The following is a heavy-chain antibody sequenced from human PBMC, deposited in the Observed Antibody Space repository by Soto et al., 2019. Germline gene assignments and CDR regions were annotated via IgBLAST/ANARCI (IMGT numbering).Heavy chain of an antibody. CDR3: TTASPLGYCSSTSCYEPYYYYGMDV. J-gene: IGHJ6*02. CDR2: IKSKTDGGTT. V-gene: IGHV3-15*07. Sequence: GGSLRLSCAASGFTFSNAWMNWVRQAPGKGLEWVGRIKSKTDGGTTDYAAPVKGRFTISRDDSKNTLYLQMNSLKTEDTAVYYCTTASPLGYCSSTSCYEPYYYYGMDVWGQGTTVTVSS. CDR1: GFTFSNAW. D-gene: IGHD2-2*01.